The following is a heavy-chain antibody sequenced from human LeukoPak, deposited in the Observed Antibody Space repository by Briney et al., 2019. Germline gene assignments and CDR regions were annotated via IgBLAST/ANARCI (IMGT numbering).Heavy chain of an antibody. CDR3: AYSYEDSGYYYLDY. CDR2: IIPIFGTA. D-gene: IGHD3-22*01. CDR1: GGTFSSYG. J-gene: IGHJ4*02. V-gene: IGHV1-69*05. Sequence: ASVKVSCKASGGTFSSYGISWVRQAPGQGLEWMGRIIPIFGTANYAQKFQGRVTITTDESTSTAYMELSSLRSEDTAVYYCAYSYEDSGYYYLDYWGQGALVTVSS.